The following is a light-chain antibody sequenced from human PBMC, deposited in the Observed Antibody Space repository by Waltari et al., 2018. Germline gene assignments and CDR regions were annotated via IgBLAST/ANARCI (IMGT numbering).Light chain of an antibody. J-gene: IGLJ1*01. V-gene: IGLV2-14*03. CDR3: NSHTTVSSLV. CDR2: DVT. CDR1: SSDIGAYNY. Sequence: QSALTQPASVSGSPGKSITIPCPGTSSDIGAYNYVSWYQHPPGKAPKLLIYDVTYRPSGVSSRFSGSKSGNTASLTISGLQAEDEADYYCNSHTTVSSLVFGTGSKVTVL.